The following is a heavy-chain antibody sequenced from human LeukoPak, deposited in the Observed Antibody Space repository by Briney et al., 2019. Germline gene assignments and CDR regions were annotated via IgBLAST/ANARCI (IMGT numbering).Heavy chain of an antibody. V-gene: IGHV4-34*01. Sequence: KPSETLSLTCAVYDGSFSGYYWSWIRQPPGKGLEWIGEINHSGSTNYNPSLKSRVTISVDTSKNQFSLKLSSVTAADTAVYYCARESIGCSSTSCSRPPFDYWGQGTLVAVSS. CDR3: ARESIGCSSTSCSRPPFDY. D-gene: IGHD2-2*01. CDR2: INHSGST. CDR1: DGSFSGYY. J-gene: IGHJ4*02.